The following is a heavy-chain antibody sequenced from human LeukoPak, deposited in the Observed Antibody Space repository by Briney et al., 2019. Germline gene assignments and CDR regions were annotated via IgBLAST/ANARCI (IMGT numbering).Heavy chain of an antibody. V-gene: IGHV4-59*01. D-gene: IGHD3-9*01. J-gene: IGHJ3*02. CDR1: GGSISSYY. CDR2: IYYSGST. Sequence: PSETLSPTCTVSGGSISSYYWSWIRQPPGKGLEWIGYIYYSGSTNYNPSLKSRVTISVDTSKNQFSLKLSSVTAADTAVYYCARVPKYYDILTGYPLGAFDIWGQGTMVTVSS. CDR3: ARVPKYYDILTGYPLGAFDI.